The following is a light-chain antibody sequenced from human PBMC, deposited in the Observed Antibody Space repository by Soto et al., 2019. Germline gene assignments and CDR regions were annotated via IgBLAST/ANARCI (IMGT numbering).Light chain of an antibody. CDR2: GAS. Sequence: EIVMTQSPVTLSVSPGERATLSCRASQSVSSKLAWYQQKPGQAPRLLIYGASTRATGIPARFSGSGSGTEFTLSISSLHSESFAVYYCQQYNNWPQTFGQVTKLEIK. V-gene: IGKV3-15*01. CDR3: QQYNNWPQT. CDR1: QSVSSK. J-gene: IGKJ2*01.